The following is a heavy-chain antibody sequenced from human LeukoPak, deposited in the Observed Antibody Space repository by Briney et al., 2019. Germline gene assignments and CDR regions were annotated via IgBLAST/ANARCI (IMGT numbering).Heavy chain of an antibody. Sequence: TGGSLRLSCAASGFTFSSYSMNWVRQAPGKGLEWVSSISSSSSYIYYADSVKGRFTISRDNAKNSLYLQMNSLRAEDTAVYYCARDGSCSSSWYFDYWGQGTLVTVSS. CDR2: ISSSSSYI. J-gene: IGHJ4*02. CDR1: GFTFSSYS. V-gene: IGHV3-21*01. D-gene: IGHD6-13*01. CDR3: ARDGSCSSSWYFDY.